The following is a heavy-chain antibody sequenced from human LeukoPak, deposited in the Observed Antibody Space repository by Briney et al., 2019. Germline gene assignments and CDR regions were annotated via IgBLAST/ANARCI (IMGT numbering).Heavy chain of an antibody. CDR1: GFTFSSYW. Sequence: GGSLRLSCAASGFTFSSYWMSWVRQAPGKGLEWVANIKQDGSEKYYVDSVKGRFTISRDNAKSSLYLQMNSLRAEDTAVYYCARDARLLGGIAARVNWFDPWGQGTLVTVSS. V-gene: IGHV3-7*01. CDR2: IKQDGSEK. D-gene: IGHD6-25*01. CDR3: ARDARLLGGIAARVNWFDP. J-gene: IGHJ5*02.